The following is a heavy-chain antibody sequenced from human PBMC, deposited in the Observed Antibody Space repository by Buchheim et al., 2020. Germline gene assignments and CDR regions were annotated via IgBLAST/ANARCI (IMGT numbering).Heavy chain of an antibody. D-gene: IGHD6-13*01. CDR2: INQDGSQK. J-gene: IGHJ4*02. CDR3: ARDGPRTPVHSSSWSDF. CDR1: GFTFNHYW. Sequence: EVQLVESGGNLVQPGGSLRLSCAASGFTFNHYWMSWVRQAPGKGLEWVANINQDGSQKYYVDSVKGRFTISRDNAENSLYLQMNSLRTEDTSLYFCARDGPRTPVHSSSWSDFYGQGTL. V-gene: IGHV3-7*01.